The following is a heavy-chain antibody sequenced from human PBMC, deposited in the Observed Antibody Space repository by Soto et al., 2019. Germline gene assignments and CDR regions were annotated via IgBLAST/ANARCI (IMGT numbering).Heavy chain of an antibody. J-gene: IGHJ4*02. D-gene: IGHD2-8*01. CDR1: GFTIRTYG. V-gene: IGHV3-23*01. Sequence: PGGSLRLSCEASGFTIRTYGMSWVRQAPGKGLEWVSGISGDGASTYYTDSVKGRFTISIDNFKNTLYLQMNSLRAEDTAVYYCAKDKYAGHPGTKGFDNWGQGTLVTVSS. CDR3: AKDKYAGHPGTKGFDN. CDR2: ISGDGAST.